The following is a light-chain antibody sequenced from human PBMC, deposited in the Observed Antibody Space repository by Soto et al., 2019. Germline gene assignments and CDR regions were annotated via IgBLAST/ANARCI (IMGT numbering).Light chain of an antibody. CDR3: QQYGSSPRT. Sequence: EIVFTQTPGTLSLSPGERATPSCRASQSVTSSHLAWYQQRPGQAPRLLIYGASTRATGVPARFSGSGSGTEFTLTISSLQSEDFAVYYCQQYGSSPRTFGQGTKVNIK. CDR2: GAS. CDR1: QSVTSSH. V-gene: IGKV3-20*01. J-gene: IGKJ1*01.